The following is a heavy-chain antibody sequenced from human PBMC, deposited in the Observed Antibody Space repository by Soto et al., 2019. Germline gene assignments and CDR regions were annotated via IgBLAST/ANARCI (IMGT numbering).Heavy chain of an antibody. CDR2: IKQDGREK. CDR1: GFTFSSYW. D-gene: IGHD3-22*01. CDR3: ARAAVFTMIVVFANPAFDI. J-gene: IGHJ3*02. Sequence: EVQLVESGGGLVQPGGSLRLSCAASGFTFSSYWMSWVRQAPGKGLEWVANIKQDGREKYYVDSVKGRYTISRDNAKNSLYLRMSSLRAEDTVVYYCARAAVFTMIVVFANPAFDILGQGTMVTVSS. V-gene: IGHV3-7*03.